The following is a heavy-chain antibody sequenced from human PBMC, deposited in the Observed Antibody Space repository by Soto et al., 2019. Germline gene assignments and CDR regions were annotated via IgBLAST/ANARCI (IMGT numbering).Heavy chain of an antibody. J-gene: IGHJ3*02. CDR2: IYYSGST. Sequence: PSETLSLTCTVSGGSISSSSYYWGWIRQPPGKGLEWIGSIYYSGSTYYNPSLKSRVTISVDTSKKQFSLKLSSVTAADTAVYFCARQIRSLIVVVVAATASAFDIWGQGTMVTVSS. V-gene: IGHV4-39*01. CDR3: ARQIRSLIVVVVAATASAFDI. D-gene: IGHD2-15*01. CDR1: GGSISSSSYY.